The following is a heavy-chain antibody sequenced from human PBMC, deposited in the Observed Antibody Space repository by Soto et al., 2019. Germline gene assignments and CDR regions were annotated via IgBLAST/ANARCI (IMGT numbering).Heavy chain of an antibody. CDR2: IYYSGST. CDR1: GGSISSYY. D-gene: IGHD1-26*01. Sequence: PSDTLSLTCTVSGGSISSYYWIWILPPPLKGLEWIGYIYYSGSTNYNPSLKSRVTISVDTSKNQFSLKLSSVTAADTAVYYCARSPREVDYYYYYMDVWGKGTTVTVSS. J-gene: IGHJ6*03. V-gene: IGHV4-59*01. CDR3: ARSPREVDYYYYYMDV.